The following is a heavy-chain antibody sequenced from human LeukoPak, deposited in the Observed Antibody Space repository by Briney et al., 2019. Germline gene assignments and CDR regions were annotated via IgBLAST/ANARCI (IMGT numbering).Heavy chain of an antibody. CDR3: AGVRTTGVFDY. CDR2: ARNKPNGYTS. CDR1: GVTFSDHY. J-gene: IGHJ4*02. V-gene: IGHV3-72*01. D-gene: IGHD4/OR15-4a*01. Sequence: QPGGSLRLSCAASGVTFSDHYMDWVRQPPAKGLEWVGRARNKPNGYTSEYAASVKRRFTISSDDSKNSLYLQMDSLKTEDTAVYYCAGVRTTGVFDYWGQGTLVTVSS.